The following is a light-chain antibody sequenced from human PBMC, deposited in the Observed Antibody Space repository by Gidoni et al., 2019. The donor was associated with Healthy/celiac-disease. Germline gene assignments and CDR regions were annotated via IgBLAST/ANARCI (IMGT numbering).Light chain of an antibody. J-gene: IGKJ1*01. CDR1: QSVLYSSNNKNY. CDR2: WAS. Sequence: DIVMTRSPDSLAGSLGERATINCKSSQSVLYSSNNKNYLAWYQQKPGQPPKLLIYWASTRESGVPDRCSGRGSGTDFTLTISSLQAEDVAVYYCQQYYSTPPTFGQGTKVEIK. CDR3: QQYYSTPPT. V-gene: IGKV4-1*01.